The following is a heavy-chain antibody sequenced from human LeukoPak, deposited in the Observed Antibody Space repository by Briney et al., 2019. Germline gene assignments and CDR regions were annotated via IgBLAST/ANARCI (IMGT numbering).Heavy chain of an antibody. D-gene: IGHD3-3*01. CDR2: INPNSGGT. CDR3: ARAYYDFWSGYASKLNWFDP. CDR1: GYTFTGYY. V-gene: IGHV1-2*02. J-gene: IGHJ5*02. Sequence: ASVKVSCKASGYTFTGYYMHWVRQAPGQGLEWMGWINPNSGGTNYAQKFQGRVTMTRDTSISTAYMELSRLRSDDTAVYYCARAYYDFWSGYASKLNWFDPWGQGTLVTVSS.